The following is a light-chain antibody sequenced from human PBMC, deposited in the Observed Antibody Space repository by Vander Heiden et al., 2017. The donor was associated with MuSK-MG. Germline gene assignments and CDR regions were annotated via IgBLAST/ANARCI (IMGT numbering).Light chain of an antibody. Sequence: DIQMTQSPSSLSASVGDRVTITCRASQSISTYFNWYQQKPGNAPQLLIYAASNLHSGVPSRFSGSGSGTVFTLTISSLRPEDSATYFCQQTYTTPWTFGHGTKVEIK. CDR3: QQTYTTPWT. CDR1: QSISTY. CDR2: AAS. V-gene: IGKV1-39*01. J-gene: IGKJ1*01.